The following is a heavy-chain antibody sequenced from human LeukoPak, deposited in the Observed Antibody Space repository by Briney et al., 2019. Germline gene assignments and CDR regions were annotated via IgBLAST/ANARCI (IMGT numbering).Heavy chain of an antibody. V-gene: IGHV4-34*01. D-gene: IGHD6-13*01. Sequence: PSETLSLTCAVYGGSFSGYYWSWIRQPPGKGLEWIGEINHSGSTNYNPSLKSRVTISVDTSKNQFSLKLSSVTAADTAVYYCARGIAAAGTTRTRPFYMDVWGKGTTVAVSS. CDR1: GGSFSGYY. CDR2: INHSGST. CDR3: ARGIAAAGTTRTRPFYMDV. J-gene: IGHJ6*03.